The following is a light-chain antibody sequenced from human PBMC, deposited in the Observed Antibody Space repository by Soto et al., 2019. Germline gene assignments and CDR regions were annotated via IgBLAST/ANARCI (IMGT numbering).Light chain of an antibody. J-gene: IGKJ2*01. CDR1: QSVSSN. CDR3: QQYNNWPPGVYT. CDR2: GAS. V-gene: IGKV3-15*01. Sequence: EIVMTQSPATLSVSPGERATLSCRASQSVSSNLAWYQQKPGQAPRLLIYGASTRATGIPARFSGSGSGTEFTLTISGLQSEDFAVYYCQQYNNWPPGVYTFGQGTKLEIK.